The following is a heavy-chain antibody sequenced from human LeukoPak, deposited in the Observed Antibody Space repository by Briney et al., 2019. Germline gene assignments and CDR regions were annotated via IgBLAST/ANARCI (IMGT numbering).Heavy chain of an antibody. D-gene: IGHD1-14*01. Sequence: SETLSLTCTVSGGSISSSSYYWGWIRQPPGKGLEWIGSIYYSGSTYYNPSLKSRVTISVDTSKNQFSLKLSSVTAADTAVYYCASRKPANHYWGQGTLVTVSS. J-gene: IGHJ4*02. CDR3: ASRKPANHY. CDR1: GGSISSSSYY. CDR2: IYYSGST. V-gene: IGHV4-39*07.